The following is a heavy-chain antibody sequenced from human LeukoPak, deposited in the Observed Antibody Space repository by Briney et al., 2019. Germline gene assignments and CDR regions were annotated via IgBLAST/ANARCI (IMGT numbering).Heavy chain of an antibody. Sequence: ASVTVSCKASGYTFTTYGISWVRQAPGQGLEWMGWISAYNGNTNYAQRFQGRVTMTTDTSTSTAYMELRSLRSDDTAVYYCARGYNSGWTFYYFDYWGQGTLVTVSS. J-gene: IGHJ4*02. D-gene: IGHD6-19*01. CDR1: GYTFTTYG. V-gene: IGHV1-18*01. CDR2: ISAYNGNT. CDR3: ARGYNSGWTFYYFDY.